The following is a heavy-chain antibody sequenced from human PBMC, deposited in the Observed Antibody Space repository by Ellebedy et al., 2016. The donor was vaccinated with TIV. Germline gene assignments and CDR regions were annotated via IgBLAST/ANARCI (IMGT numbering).Heavy chain of an antibody. CDR3: AKDWLTGYSSSWADY. D-gene: IGHD6-13*01. V-gene: IGHV3-20*04. CDR2: INWNGGST. J-gene: IGHJ4*02. Sequence: GESLKISXAASGFTFDDYTMHWVRQAPGKGLEWVSGINWNGGSTGYADSMKGRFTISRDNAKNSLYLQMNSLRAEDTAVYYCAKDWLTGYSSSWADYWGQGTLVTVSS. CDR1: GFTFDDYT.